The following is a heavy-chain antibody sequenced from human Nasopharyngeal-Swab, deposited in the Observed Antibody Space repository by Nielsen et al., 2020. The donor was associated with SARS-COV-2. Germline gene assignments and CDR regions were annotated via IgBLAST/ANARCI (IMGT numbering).Heavy chain of an antibody. V-gene: IGHV3-48*04. CDR1: GFTFSSYS. D-gene: IGHD6-13*01. Sequence: GESLKISCAASGFTFSSYSMNWVRQAPGKGLEWVSYISSSSSTIYNADSVKGRFTISRDNAKNSLYLQMNSLRAEDTAVYYCARDRPGVATSGEFDYWGQGTLVTVSS. CDR3: ARDRPGVATSGEFDY. CDR2: ISSSSSTI. J-gene: IGHJ4*02.